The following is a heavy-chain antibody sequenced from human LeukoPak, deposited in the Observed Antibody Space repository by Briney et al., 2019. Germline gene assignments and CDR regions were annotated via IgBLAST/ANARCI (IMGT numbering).Heavy chain of an antibody. CDR2: IYYSGST. CDR3: ARELYYDSSGGNWFDP. Sequence: PSETLSLTCTVSGGSISSYYWSWIRQPPGKGLEWIGYIYYSGSTNYNPSLKSRVTISVDTSKNQFSLKLSSVTAADTAVYYCARELYYDSSGGNWFDPWGQGTLVTVSS. CDR1: GGSISSYY. J-gene: IGHJ5*02. D-gene: IGHD3-22*01. V-gene: IGHV4-59*01.